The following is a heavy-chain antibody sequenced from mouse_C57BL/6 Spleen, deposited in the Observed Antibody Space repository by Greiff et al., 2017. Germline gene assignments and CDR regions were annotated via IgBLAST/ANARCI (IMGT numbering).Heavy chain of an antibody. J-gene: IGHJ4*01. CDR2: ISSGGSYT. CDR3: ARHAKGYAMDY. CDR1: GFTFSSYG. V-gene: IGHV5-6*01. Sequence: EVMLMESGGDLVKPGGSLKLSCAASGFTFSSYGMSWVRQTPDKRLEWVATISSGGSYTYYPDSVKGRFTISRDNAKNTLYLQMSSLKSEDTAMYYCARHAKGYAMDYWGQGTSVTVSS. D-gene: IGHD6-1*01.